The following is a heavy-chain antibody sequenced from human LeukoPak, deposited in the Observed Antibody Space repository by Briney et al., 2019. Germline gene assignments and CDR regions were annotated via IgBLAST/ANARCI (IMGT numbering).Heavy chain of an antibody. CDR2: IYPDDSDT. V-gene: IGHV5-51*01. J-gene: IGHJ4*02. CDR1: GYIFTSYW. D-gene: IGHD4-17*01. CDR3: ARHETAVMNY. Sequence: NPGASLQISGQGSGYIFTSYWIGWVRQLPGKGLEWMGIIYPDDSDTRYSPSFQGQVTISADKSISTAYLQWSSLKTSDTAMYYCARHETAVMNYWGEGTLVTVSS.